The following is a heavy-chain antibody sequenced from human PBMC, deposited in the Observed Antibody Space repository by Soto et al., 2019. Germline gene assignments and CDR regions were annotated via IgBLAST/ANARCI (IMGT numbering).Heavy chain of an antibody. V-gene: IGHV3-74*01. J-gene: IGHJ6*03. Sequence: EVQLVESGGDLVQPGGSLRLSCAASGFTFSSYWMNWVRQAPGKGLVWVSRINSDGSSTSYADSVKGRVTISRDNAKNTLYLQMNSLRSEDTAVDYCARGGVRMARCCVDYNYMDVWGKGSTVTVS. CDR1: GFTFSSYW. D-gene: IGHD3-10*01. CDR2: INSDGSST. CDR3: ARGGVRMARCCVDYNYMDV.